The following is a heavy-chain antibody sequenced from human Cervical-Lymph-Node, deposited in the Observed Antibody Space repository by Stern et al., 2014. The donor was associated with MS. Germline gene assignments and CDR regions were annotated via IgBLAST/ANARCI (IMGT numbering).Heavy chain of an antibody. CDR2: IRGSAGST. CDR3: EKGAAAGPNRIDY. J-gene: IGHJ4*02. Sequence: EVQLVESGGGLVQPGGSLRLSCAASGFAFSTYAMTWVRQAPGKGLEWVSAIRGSAGSTYYADSLKGRFTISSDNSQNTLNLQMNSLRAEDTAVYYCEKGAAAGPNRIDYWGQGTLVTVSS. V-gene: IGHV3-23*04. CDR1: GFAFSTYA. D-gene: IGHD6-13*01.